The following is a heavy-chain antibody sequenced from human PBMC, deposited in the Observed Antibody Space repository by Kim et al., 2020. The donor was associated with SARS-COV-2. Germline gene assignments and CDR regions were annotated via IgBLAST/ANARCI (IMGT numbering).Heavy chain of an antibody. J-gene: IGHJ4*02. D-gene: IGHD3-3*01. Sequence: SETLSLTCTVSGGSISSGDYYWSWIRQPPGKGLEWIGYIYYSGSTYYNPSLKSRVTISVDTSKNQFSLKLSSVTAADTAVYYCARGQQLRFLEWLPVVDYWGEGTLVTVSP. CDR3: ARGQQLRFLEWLPVVDY. V-gene: IGHV4-30-4*01. CDR2: IYYSGST. CDR1: GGSISSGDYY.